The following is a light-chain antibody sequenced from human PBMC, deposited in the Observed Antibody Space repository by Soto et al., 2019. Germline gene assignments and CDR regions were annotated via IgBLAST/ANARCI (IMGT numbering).Light chain of an antibody. CDR2: GAS. CDR1: QSVSSN. Sequence: EIVMTQSPATLSVSPGESATLSCRASQSVSSNLVWYQHKPGQAPRLLIYGASTRATGIPARFSGSGSGTEFTLTFSSLQSEDFAVYYCQQYNNWPRTFGQGTKVEIK. J-gene: IGKJ1*01. V-gene: IGKV3-15*01. CDR3: QQYNNWPRT.